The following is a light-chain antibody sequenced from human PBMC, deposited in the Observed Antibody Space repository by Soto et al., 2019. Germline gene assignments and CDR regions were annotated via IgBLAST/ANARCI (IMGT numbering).Light chain of an antibody. CDR3: QHYYKWPLS. J-gene: IGKJ4*01. CDR1: QGISSY. CDR2: AAS. V-gene: IGKV1-8*01. Sequence: AIRMTQSPSSFSASTGDRVTITCRASQGISSYLAWYQQKPGKAPKLLIYAASTLQSGVPSRFSGSGSGTDFTLTISCLQSEDFALFFCQHYYKWPLSFGGGTKVEIK.